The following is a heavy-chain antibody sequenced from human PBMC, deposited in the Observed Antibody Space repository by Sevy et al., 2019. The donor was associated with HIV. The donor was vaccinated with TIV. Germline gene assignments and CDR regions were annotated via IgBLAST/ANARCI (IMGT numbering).Heavy chain of an antibody. Sequence: GGSLRLSCTASGFTFSNYGIHWVRQAPGKGLEWVAVIRYDGSNKYYQDSVKGRFTISRDNSKNTLYLQINSLRVEDTAVYYCARGALRYCSSSSCYEGDYYYYGMDVWGQGTTVTVPS. CDR1: GFTFSNYG. CDR3: ARGALRYCSSSSCYEGDYYYYGMDV. D-gene: IGHD2-2*01. V-gene: IGHV3-33*01. CDR2: IRYDGSNK. J-gene: IGHJ6*02.